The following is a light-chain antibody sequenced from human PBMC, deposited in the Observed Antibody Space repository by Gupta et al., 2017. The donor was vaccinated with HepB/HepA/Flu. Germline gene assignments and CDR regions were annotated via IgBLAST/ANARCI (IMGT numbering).Light chain of an antibody. J-gene: IGKJ4*02. CDR3: QQYCNSPGT. V-gene: IGKV3-20*01. Sequence: EVVLTQSPGTLSLSPGERATLSCMASQNVLNNYLAWYQQKPGQAPKLLLYVASSRATGIPDRFSGSGSGTDFTLTISRLNPEDSAVYYCQQYCNSPGTFGEGTKVEIK. CDR1: QNVLNNY. CDR2: VAS.